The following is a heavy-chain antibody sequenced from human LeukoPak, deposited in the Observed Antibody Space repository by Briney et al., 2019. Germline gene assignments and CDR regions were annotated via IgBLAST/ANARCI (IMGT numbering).Heavy chain of an antibody. Sequence: SETLSLTCTVSGGSISSYYWSWIRQPPGKGLEWIGYIYYSGSTNYNPSLKSQVTISVDTSKNQFSLKLRSVTAADTAVYYCARASSGWLYHMDVWGKGTTVTVSS. CDR3: ARASSGWLYHMDV. CDR1: GGSISSYY. J-gene: IGHJ6*03. V-gene: IGHV4-59*01. CDR2: IYYSGST. D-gene: IGHD6-19*01.